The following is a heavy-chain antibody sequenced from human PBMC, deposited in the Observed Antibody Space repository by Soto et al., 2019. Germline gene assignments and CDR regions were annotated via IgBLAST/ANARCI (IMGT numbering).Heavy chain of an antibody. J-gene: IGHJ2*01. CDR1: GFTFSSYA. V-gene: IGHV3-30-3*01. Sequence: QVQLVESGGGVVQPGRSLRLSCAASGFTFSSYAMHWVRQAPGKGLEWVAVISYDGSNKYYADSVKGRFTISRDNSKNXLSLQMNSLRAEDTAVYYCARPLWRNDYNWGYFDLWGRGTLVTVSS. CDR3: ARPLWRNDYNWGYFDL. D-gene: IGHD4-4*01. CDR2: ISYDGSNK.